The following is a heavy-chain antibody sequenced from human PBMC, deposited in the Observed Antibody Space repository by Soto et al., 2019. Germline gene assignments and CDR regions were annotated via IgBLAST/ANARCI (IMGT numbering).Heavy chain of an antibody. J-gene: IGHJ4*02. CDR3: ARLPSGSYFDY. Sequence: QLQLQESGPGLVKPSETLSLTCTVSGGSISSSSYYWGWIRQPPGKGLEWIGSIYYSGSTYYNPSLKSRVTISVDTSKNQFSLKLSSVTAEDTAVYYCARLPSGSYFDYWGQGTLVTVSS. CDR2: IYYSGST. CDR1: GGSISSSSYY. D-gene: IGHD1-26*01. V-gene: IGHV4-39*01.